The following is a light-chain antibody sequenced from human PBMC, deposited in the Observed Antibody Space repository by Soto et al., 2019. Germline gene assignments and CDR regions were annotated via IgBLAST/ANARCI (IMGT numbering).Light chain of an antibody. V-gene: IGKV3-11*01. J-gene: IGKJ4*01. CDR3: QQRSNWPLT. Sequence: EIVLTQSPATLSLSPGERATLSCRASQSVSSYLAWYQQKPGQAPRLLIYDASNRATGLPARFSGSGSGTEFTPPISSLEPEDFAVYYCQQRSNWPLTFGGGTKVEIK. CDR1: QSVSSY. CDR2: DAS.